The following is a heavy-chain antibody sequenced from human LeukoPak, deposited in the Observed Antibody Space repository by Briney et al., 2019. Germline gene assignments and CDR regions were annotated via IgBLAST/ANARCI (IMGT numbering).Heavy chain of an antibody. D-gene: IGHD4-23*01. CDR1: GFTFSSYW. Sequence: GGSLRLSCAASGFTFSSYWMNWVRQAPWKGLEWVANINQDGSAKYYVDSVKGRFTFSRDNAMNSLFLQMNSLRAEDTAVYYCARDVHGGAFDYWGQGTLVTVSS. J-gene: IGHJ4*02. CDR3: ARDVHGGAFDY. CDR2: INQDGSAK. V-gene: IGHV3-7*01.